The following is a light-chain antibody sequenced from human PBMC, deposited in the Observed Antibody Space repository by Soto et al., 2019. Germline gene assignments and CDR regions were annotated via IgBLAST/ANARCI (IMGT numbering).Light chain of an antibody. CDR2: EVS. J-gene: IGLJ2*01. CDR1: SSDVGGYNY. CDR3: SSYAGSNLV. Sequence: QSALTQPPSASGSPGQSVTISCTGTSSDVGGYNYVSWYQQHPGKAPKVMIYEVSKRPSGVPDRFSGSKSGNTASLTVSGLQAEDEADYYCSSYAGSNLVFGGGTMTVL. V-gene: IGLV2-8*01.